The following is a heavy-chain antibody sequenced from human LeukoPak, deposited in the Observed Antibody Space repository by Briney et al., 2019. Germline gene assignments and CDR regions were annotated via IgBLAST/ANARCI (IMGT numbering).Heavy chain of an antibody. CDR3: AKSPIYYYDSSGYNWFDP. Sequence: GGSLRPSCAASGFTFSSYAMSWVRQAPGKGLEWVSAISGSGGSTYYADSVKGRFTISRDNSKNTLYLQMNSLRAEDTAVYYCAKSPIYYYDSSGYNWFDPWGQGTLVTVSS. J-gene: IGHJ5*02. D-gene: IGHD3-22*01. CDR1: GFTFSSYA. V-gene: IGHV3-23*01. CDR2: ISGSGGST.